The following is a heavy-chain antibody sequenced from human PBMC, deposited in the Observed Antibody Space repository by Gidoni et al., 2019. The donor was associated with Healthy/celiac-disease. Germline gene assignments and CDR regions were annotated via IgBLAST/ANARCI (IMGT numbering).Heavy chain of an antibody. CDR1: AFPFTSYD. CDR2: MNPNSGNT. J-gene: IGHJ4*02. CDR3: ASTRIAAAGIIDY. V-gene: IGHV1-8*01. Sequence: TSAFPFTSYDINCVRQATGQGLEWMGWMNPNSGNTGYAQKFQGRVTMTRNTSISTAYMELSSLRSEDTAVYYCASTRIAAAGIIDYWGQGTLVTVSS. D-gene: IGHD6-13*01.